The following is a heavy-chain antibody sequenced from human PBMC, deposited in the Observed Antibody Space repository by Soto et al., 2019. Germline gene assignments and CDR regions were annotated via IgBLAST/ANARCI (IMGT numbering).Heavy chain of an antibody. V-gene: IGHV4-59*01. CDR2: IYYTGTT. Sequence: QVQLQESGPGLVKPSETLSLTCTVSGDSINGYYWSWIRRPPGKGLEWIGYIYYTGTTNYNPSLKSRVTISVDTSKNHVSLKLSSVTSSDTPVYYCARVGCQKSGSYYYYYYDMDVLGQGTTVTGSS. CDR1: GDSINGYY. CDR3: ARVGCQKSGSYYYYYYDMDV. D-gene: IGHD5-12*01. J-gene: IGHJ6*02.